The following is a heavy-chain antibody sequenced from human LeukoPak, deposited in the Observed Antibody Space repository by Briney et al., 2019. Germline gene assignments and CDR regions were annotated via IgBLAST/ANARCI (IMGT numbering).Heavy chain of an antibody. D-gene: IGHD2-15*01. V-gene: IGHV3-30*18. CDR1: GFTFSSYD. CDR3: AKDVQSTPYYYYGLDV. J-gene: IGHJ6*02. CDR2: ISYDGSKN. Sequence: GRSLRLSCAASGFTFSSYDMPWVRQAPGKGLEWVAVISYDGSKNYYGDSVKGRFTISRDNSKNTLYLQMNSLRAEDTAVYYCAKDVQSTPYYYYGLDVWGQGTTVTVSS.